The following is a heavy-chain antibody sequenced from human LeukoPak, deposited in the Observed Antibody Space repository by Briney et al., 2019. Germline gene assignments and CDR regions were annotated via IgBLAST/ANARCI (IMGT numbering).Heavy chain of an antibody. Sequence: GRSLRLSCAASGFTFSSYAMHWVRQAPGKGLEWVALISYDGSNKYYADSVKGRFTISRDNSKNTLYLQTNSLRAEDTAVYYCARGPYGDYAFDYWGQGTLVTVSS. CDR1: GFTFSSYA. J-gene: IGHJ4*02. D-gene: IGHD4-17*01. CDR3: ARGPYGDYAFDY. CDR2: ISYDGSNK. V-gene: IGHV3-30-3*01.